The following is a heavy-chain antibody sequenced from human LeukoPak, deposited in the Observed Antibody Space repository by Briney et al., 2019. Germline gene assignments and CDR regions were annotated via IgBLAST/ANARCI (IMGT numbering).Heavy chain of an antibody. J-gene: IGHJ4*02. V-gene: IGHV4-30-4*01. CDR1: GGSISSGDYY. CDR2: IYYSGST. D-gene: IGHD2-15*01. CDR3: ARVPITYCSGGSCYPIDY. Sequence: PSQTLSLTCTVSGGSISSGDYYWSWIRQPPGKGLEWIGYIYYSGSTYYNPSLKSRVTISVDTSKNQFSLKLSSVTAADTAVYYCARVPITYCSGGSCYPIDYWGQGTLVTVSS.